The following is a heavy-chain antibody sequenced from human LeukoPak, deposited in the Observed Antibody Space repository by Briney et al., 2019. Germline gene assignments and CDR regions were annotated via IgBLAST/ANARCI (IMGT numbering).Heavy chain of an antibody. V-gene: IGHV1-8*01. CDR2: MNPNSGNT. J-gene: IGHJ4*02. CDR1: GYTFTSYD. Sequence: ASVKVSCKASGYTFTSYDINWVRQATGQGLEWMGWMNPNSGNTGYAQKFQGRVTMTRNTSISTAYMELSSLRSEDTAVYYCARGPRHYYYGSGSYCFYWGQGTLVTVSS. CDR3: ARGPRHYYYGSGSYCFY. D-gene: IGHD3-10*01.